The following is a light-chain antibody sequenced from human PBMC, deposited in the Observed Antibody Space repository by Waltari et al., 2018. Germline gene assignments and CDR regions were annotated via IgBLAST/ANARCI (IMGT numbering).Light chain of an antibody. V-gene: IGLV2-23*02. Sequence: QSALTQPASVSGSPGQSITISCTGTSSDVGSYNLVSWYQQPPGKAPKLLFYEVSKRPSGVSNRFSGSKSGNTASLTISGLQAEDEADYYCCSYAGSSTYVVFGGGTKLTVL. CDR2: EVS. J-gene: IGLJ2*01. CDR3: CSYAGSSTYVV. CDR1: SSDVGSYNL.